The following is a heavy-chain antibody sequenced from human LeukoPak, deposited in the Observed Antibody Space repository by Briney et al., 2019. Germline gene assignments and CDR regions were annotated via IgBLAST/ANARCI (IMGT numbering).Heavy chain of an antibody. J-gene: IGHJ4*02. D-gene: IGHD3-22*01. CDR2: IYHSGST. CDR3: ARGDSSGYYHFDY. V-gene: IGHV4-4*02. CDR1: GFTVSDNYM. Sequence: GSLRLSCAASGFTVSDNYMSWVRQPPGKGLEWIGEIYHSGSTNYNPSLKSRVTISVDKSKNQFSLKLSSVTAADTAVYYCARGDSSGYYHFDYWGQGTLVTVSS.